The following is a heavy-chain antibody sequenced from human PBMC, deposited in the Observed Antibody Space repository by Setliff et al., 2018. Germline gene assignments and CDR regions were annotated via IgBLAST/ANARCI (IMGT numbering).Heavy chain of an antibody. CDR3: AVAVAGFAFDI. CDR2: IYPGDSDT. D-gene: IGHD6-19*01. V-gene: IGHV5-51*01. Sequence: GESLKISCEGSGYSFTNYWIAWVRQMPGKGLEWMGIIYPGDSDTRYSPSFQGQVTISADKSISTAYLQWSSLKASDTAIYYCAVAVAGFAFDIWGQGTMVTVSS. CDR1: GYSFTNYW. J-gene: IGHJ3*02.